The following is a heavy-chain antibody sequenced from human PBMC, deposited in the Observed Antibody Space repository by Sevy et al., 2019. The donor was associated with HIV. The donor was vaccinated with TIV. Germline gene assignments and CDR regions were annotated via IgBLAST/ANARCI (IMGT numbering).Heavy chain of an antibody. CDR3: ARAGARDIFGVIIDNSYYYMDV. Sequence: APVKVSCKASGYIFTGYYIHWVRQAPGQGLEWMGWINPDSGDTNSAQTFQGRVTMTRDTSIRTAYMELSRLTSDDTAVYYCARAGARDIFGVIIDNSYYYMDVWGKGTTVTVSS. CDR1: GYIFTGYY. D-gene: IGHD3-3*02. CDR2: INPDSGDT. J-gene: IGHJ6*03. V-gene: IGHV1-2*02.